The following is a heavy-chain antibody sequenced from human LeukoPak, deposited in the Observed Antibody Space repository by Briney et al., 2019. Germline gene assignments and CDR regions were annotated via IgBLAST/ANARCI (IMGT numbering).Heavy chain of an antibody. CDR1: GFTFSSYG. V-gene: IGHV3-33*01. D-gene: IGHD6-13*01. CDR2: IWYDGSNK. Sequence: GGSLRLSCAASGFTFSSYGMHWVRQAPGKGLEWVAVIWYDGSNKYYADSVKGRFTISRDNSKNTLYLQMNSLRAEDTAVHYCARDEYAAGFGPGVDYWGQGTLVTVSS. J-gene: IGHJ4*02. CDR3: ARDEYAAGFGPGVDY.